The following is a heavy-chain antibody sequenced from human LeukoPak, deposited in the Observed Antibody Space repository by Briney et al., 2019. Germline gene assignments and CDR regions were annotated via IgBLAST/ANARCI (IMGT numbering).Heavy chain of an antibody. J-gene: IGHJ5*02. CDR3: AREEGEWELRGLVYWFDP. Sequence: GGSLRLSCAASGFTFSSYSMNWVRQAPGKGLEWVSSISSSSSYIYYADSVKGRFTISRDNAKNSLYLQMNSLRAEDTAVYCCAREEGEWELRGLVYWFDPWGQGTLVTVSS. V-gene: IGHV3-21*01. CDR2: ISSSSSYI. D-gene: IGHD1-26*01. CDR1: GFTFSSYS.